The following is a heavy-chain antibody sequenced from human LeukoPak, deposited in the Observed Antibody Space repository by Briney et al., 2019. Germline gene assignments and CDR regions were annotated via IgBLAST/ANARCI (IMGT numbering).Heavy chain of an antibody. Sequence: SETLSLTCTVSGGSISSGGYYWGWIRQPPGKGLEWIGSMYYTGNTYYNPSLQSRVTISADTSKKQFSLKLSSVTAADTAVYYCASLNYYESNSWGQGTLVTVSS. CDR3: ASLNYYESNS. V-gene: IGHV4-39*01. D-gene: IGHD3-22*01. CDR1: GGSISSGGYY. CDR2: MYYTGNT. J-gene: IGHJ5*02.